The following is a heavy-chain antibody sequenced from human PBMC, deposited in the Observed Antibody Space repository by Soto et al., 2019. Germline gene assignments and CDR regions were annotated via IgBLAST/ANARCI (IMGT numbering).Heavy chain of an antibody. Sequence: QVQLVESGGGVVQPGRSLRLSCAASGFTFSSYAMHWVRQAPGKGLEWVAVISYDGSNKYYADSVKGRFTISRDNSKNTLYLQMNSLRAEDTAVYYCARDSWADMVRDFWGQGTLVTVSS. D-gene: IGHD3-10*01. CDR2: ISYDGSNK. CDR3: ARDSWADMVRDF. CDR1: GFTFSSYA. J-gene: IGHJ4*02. V-gene: IGHV3-30-3*01.